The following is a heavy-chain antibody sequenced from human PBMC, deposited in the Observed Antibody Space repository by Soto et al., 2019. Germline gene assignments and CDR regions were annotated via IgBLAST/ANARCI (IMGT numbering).Heavy chain of an antibody. Sequence: PSETLSLTCAVSGGSISSSNWWSWVRQPPGKGLEWIGEIYHSGSTNYNPSLKSRVTISVDKSKNQFSLKLSSVTAADTAVYYCARAYYDFWSGYSGVYYGMDVWGQGTTVTVSS. CDR1: GGSISSSNW. CDR3: ARAYYDFWSGYSGVYYGMDV. CDR2: IYHSGST. J-gene: IGHJ6*02. V-gene: IGHV4-4*02. D-gene: IGHD3-3*01.